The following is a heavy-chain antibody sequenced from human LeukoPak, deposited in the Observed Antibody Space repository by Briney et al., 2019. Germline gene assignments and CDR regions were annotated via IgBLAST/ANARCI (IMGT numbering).Heavy chain of an antibody. CDR1: GGVPFNSSGYY. J-gene: IGHJ5*01. Sequence: SETLSLTCIVSGGVPFNSSGYYWGWIRQPPGKGLEWIGSIYYNGSTYYNPSLKSRVTISVDTSKNQFSLSLSSVTAADTAVFYCARRLVYYDSSGPGRGFDSWGQGTLVTVSS. CDR3: ARRLVYYDSSGPGRGFDS. D-gene: IGHD3-22*01. CDR2: IYYNGST. V-gene: IGHV4-39*01.